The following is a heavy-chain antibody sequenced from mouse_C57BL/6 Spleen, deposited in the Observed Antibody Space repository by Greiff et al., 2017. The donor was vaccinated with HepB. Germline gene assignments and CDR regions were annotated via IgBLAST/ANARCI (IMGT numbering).Heavy chain of an antibody. CDR3: ARDDYDGAWFAY. Sequence: EVQLVESGPGLVKPSPSLSLPCSVTGYSITSGYYWNWIRQFPGNKLEWMGYIRYDGSNNYNPSLKNRISITRDTSKNPFFLKLNSVTTGDTATYYCARDDYDGAWFAYWGQGTLVTVSA. CDR1: GYSITSGYY. J-gene: IGHJ3*01. CDR2: IRYDGSN. D-gene: IGHD2-4*01. V-gene: IGHV3-6*01.